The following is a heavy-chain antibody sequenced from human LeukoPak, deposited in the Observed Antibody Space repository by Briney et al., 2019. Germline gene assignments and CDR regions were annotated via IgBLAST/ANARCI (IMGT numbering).Heavy chain of an antibody. J-gene: IGHJ4*02. V-gene: IGHV3-21*01. Sequence: GGSLILSCAASGFTFDSYGMHWVRQAPGKGLEWVSSISSSSSYIYYADSVKGRFTISRDNAKNSLYLQMNSLRAEDTSMYYCAGSGFWGQGTLVTVSS. D-gene: IGHD1-26*01. CDR1: GFTFDSYG. CDR3: AGSGF. CDR2: ISSSSSYI.